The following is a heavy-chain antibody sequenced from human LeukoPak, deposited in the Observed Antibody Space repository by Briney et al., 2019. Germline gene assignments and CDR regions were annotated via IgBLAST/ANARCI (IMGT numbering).Heavy chain of an antibody. V-gene: IGHV4-31*03. CDR2: IYYSGST. D-gene: IGHD3-3*01. CDR1: GGSISSGGYY. CDR3: ARDKAXYXFWXGYYRSGPFDY. Sequence: PSQTLSLTCTVSGGSISSGGYYRSWIRQHPGKGLEWIGYIYYSGSTYYNPSLKSRVTISVDKSKNQFSLKLSSVTAADTAVYXCARDKAXYXFWXGYYRSGPFDYWGQGTLVTVSS. J-gene: IGHJ4*02.